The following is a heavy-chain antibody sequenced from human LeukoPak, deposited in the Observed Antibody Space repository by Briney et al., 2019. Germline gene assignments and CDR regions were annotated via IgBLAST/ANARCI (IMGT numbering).Heavy chain of an antibody. V-gene: IGHV3-7*04. J-gene: IGHJ4*02. D-gene: IGHD1-26*01. CDR3: ARGRIGVTF. CDR1: ELTLSGYW. Sequence: GGSLRLSCAATELTLSGYWMTWVRQAPGKGLEWVANIKEDGSEKYYVDSVKGRFTISRDNAKKSLYLQMNSLRAEDTAMYYCARGRIGVTFWGQGTRVTVSS. CDR2: IKEDGSEK.